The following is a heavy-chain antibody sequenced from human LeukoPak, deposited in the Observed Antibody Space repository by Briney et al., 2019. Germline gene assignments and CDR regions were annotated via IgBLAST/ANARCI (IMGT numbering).Heavy chain of an antibody. CDR1: GDSINRYY. CDR2: IHYSGAS. V-gene: IGHV4-59*01. J-gene: IGHJ5*02. Sequence: SETLSLTCIVSGDSINRYYWSWIRQPSGKGLEWIGYIHYSGASAYSPSLESRITMSVDTSKNQLSLKVTSVTAADTAVYYCARGSTGNYDPWGQGILVTVSS. D-gene: IGHD4-11*01. CDR3: ARGSTGNYDP.